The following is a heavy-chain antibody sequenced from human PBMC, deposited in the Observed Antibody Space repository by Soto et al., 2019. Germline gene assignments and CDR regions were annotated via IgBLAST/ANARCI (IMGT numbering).Heavy chain of an antibody. J-gene: IGHJ4*02. D-gene: IGHD3-22*01. CDR3: ATMGSGYYYDY. Sequence: EVQLVESGGGLVKPGGSLRLSCAASGFTFSRYSMNWVRQAPGKGLEWVSSIRSGRTYTDYADSVKGRFTISGDNAKNSLYLQMNSLRAEDTAVYYCATMGSGYYYDYWGQGTLVTVSS. V-gene: IGHV3-21*01. CDR2: IRSGRTYT. CDR1: GFTFSRYS.